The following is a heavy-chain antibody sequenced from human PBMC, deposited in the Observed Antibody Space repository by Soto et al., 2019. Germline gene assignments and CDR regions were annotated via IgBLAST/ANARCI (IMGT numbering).Heavy chain of an antibody. CDR2: ISAHHGNT. CDR3: ARGRYGDY. Sequence: QVHLVQSGAEVKKPGASVKVSCKGSGYGFTTYGITWVRQAPGQGLEWMAWISAHHGNTNYAQKLQGRATVTRDTSTSTAYMELRSLRSDDTAVYYCARGRYGDYWGQGALVTVSS. CDR1: GYGFTTYG. D-gene: IGHD1-1*01. J-gene: IGHJ4*02. V-gene: IGHV1-18*01.